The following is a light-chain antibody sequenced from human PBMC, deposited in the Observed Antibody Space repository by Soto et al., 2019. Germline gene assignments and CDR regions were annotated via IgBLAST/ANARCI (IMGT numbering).Light chain of an antibody. CDR1: SSDVGGYNF. Sequence: QSALTQPPSASGSPGQSVTISCTATSSDVGGYNFVSWYQQHPGKVPKLIIYEVTKRPSGVPDRFSGSKSGNTASLTVSGLQAEDEADYYCSSHAGGGVAFGGGNKLTVL. V-gene: IGLV2-8*01. CDR2: EVT. CDR3: SSHAGGGVA. J-gene: IGLJ2*01.